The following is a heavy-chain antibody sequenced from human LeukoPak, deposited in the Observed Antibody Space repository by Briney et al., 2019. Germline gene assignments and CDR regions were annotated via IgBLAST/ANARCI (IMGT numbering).Heavy chain of an antibody. J-gene: IGHJ4*02. CDR1: GFTLSDYS. CDR2: IGIDSGKT. V-gene: IGHV3-48*01. Sequence: GGSLRLSCAASGFTLSDYSMNWVRQAPGKGLEWISYIGIDSGKTNYADSVKGRFTISGVKDKNSLYIQMNSLRVEDTAVYYCAIEYKSAFDNWGERTLVTVSS. CDR3: AIEYKSAFDN. D-gene: IGHD1-1*01.